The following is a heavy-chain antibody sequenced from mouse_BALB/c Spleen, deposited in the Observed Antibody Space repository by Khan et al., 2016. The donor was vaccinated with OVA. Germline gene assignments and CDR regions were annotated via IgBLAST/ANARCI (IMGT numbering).Heavy chain of an antibody. CDR3: AREDGLDWFDY. V-gene: IGHV1-76*01. J-gene: IGHJ2*01. CDR2: IYPGTNNT. Sequence: QVQLKQSGAELVRPGASLKLSCKTSGFTFTSYWIPWVKQSSGQGLEWIARIYPGTNNTYYNEKLKDKATLTTDKSSSTLYMQLSSLKSEDATVYYSAREDGLDWFDYWGQGTTLTVSS. D-gene: IGHD4-1*01. CDR1: GFTFTSYW.